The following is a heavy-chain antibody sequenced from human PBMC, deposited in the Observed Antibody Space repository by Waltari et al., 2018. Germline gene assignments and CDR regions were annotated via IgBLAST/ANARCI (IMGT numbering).Heavy chain of an antibody. CDR3: VKGSSGWYVVY. CDR1: GFSLSTSGVG. V-gene: IGHV2-5*01. Sequence: QITLTESGPTLVNPTQTLTLTCTFSGFSLSTSGVGVGWIRQPPGTALEWLALVYWNDDKRYSPSLKSRLTINKDNSKNQVVLTMTNMDPVDTATYYWVKGSSGWYVVYWGKGTLVTVSS. D-gene: IGHD6-19*01. CDR2: VYWNDDK. J-gene: IGHJ4*02.